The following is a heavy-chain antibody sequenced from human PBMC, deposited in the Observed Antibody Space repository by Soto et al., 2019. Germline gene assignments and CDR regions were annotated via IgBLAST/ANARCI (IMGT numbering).Heavy chain of an antibody. J-gene: IGHJ4*02. CDR2: INPSGGST. Sequence: ASAKVSCNASGYTFTSYYMHWVRHAPGQGLEXXGIINPSGGSTRYEKKLQGRVNMTRDKQTRKVYMELRSLTSEEKAVYYCARGYRIAVAGHLGWESNPPDYWGQGTLVTVSS. CDR3: ARGYRIAVAGHLGWESNPPDY. CDR1: GYTFTSYY. V-gene: IGHV1-46*03. D-gene: IGHD6-19*01.